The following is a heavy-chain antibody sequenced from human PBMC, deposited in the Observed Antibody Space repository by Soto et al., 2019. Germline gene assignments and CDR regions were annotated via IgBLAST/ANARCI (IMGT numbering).Heavy chain of an antibody. D-gene: IGHD3-10*01. J-gene: IGHJ4*02. CDR1: GFTSSSYS. CDR2: ISSSSSYI. V-gene: IGHV3-21*01. Sequence: GGSLRLSCAASGFTSSSYSMNWVRQAPGKGLEWVSSISSSSSYIYYADSVKGRFTISRDNAKNSLYLQMNSLRAEDTAVYYCASFGSGSTIFDYWGQGTLVTVSS. CDR3: ASFGSGSTIFDY.